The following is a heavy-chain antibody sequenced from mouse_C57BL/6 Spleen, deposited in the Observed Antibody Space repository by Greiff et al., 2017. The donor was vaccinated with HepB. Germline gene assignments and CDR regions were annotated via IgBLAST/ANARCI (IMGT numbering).Heavy chain of an antibody. CDR1: GFNIKDDY. CDR2: IDPENGDT. J-gene: IGHJ4*01. Sequence: EVKLQQPGAELVRPGASVKLSCTASGFNIKDDYMHWVKQRPEQGLEWIGWIDPENGDTEYASKFQGKATITADTSSNTAYLQLSSLTSEDTAVYYCTTSQAMDYWGQGTSVTVSS. CDR3: TTSQAMDY. V-gene: IGHV14-4*01.